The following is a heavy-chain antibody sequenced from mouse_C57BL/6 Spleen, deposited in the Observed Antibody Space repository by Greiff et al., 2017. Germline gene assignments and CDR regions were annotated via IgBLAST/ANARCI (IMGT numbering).Heavy chain of an antibody. V-gene: IGHV5-17*01. CDR2: ISSGSSTI. CDR1: GFTFSDYG. J-gene: IGHJ3*01. CDR3: ARGYYGSSPWFAY. D-gene: IGHD1-1*01. Sequence: EVKVVESGGGLVKPGGSLKLSCAASGFTFSDYGLHWLRPAPEKGLEWVAYISSGSSTIYYADTVTGRFTSSRDNAKNTLFLQMTSLRSEDTAMYYCARGYYGSSPWFAYWGQGTLVTVSA.